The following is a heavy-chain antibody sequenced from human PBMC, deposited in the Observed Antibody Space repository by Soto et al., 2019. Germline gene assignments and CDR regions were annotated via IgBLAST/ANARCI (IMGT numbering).Heavy chain of an antibody. J-gene: IGHJ6*02. D-gene: IGHD1-26*01. CDR2: IYPGDSDT. CDR3: ARLQEATPAAAGMDV. V-gene: IGHV5-51*01. CDR1: GYTFDSNW. Sequence: GESLKISCQTAGYTFDSNWIGWVRQMPGKGLEWMGIIYPGDSDTRYSPSFQGQVTISADKSITTAYLQWSSLTASDTAMYYCARLQEATPAAAGMDVWGQGTAVTVSS.